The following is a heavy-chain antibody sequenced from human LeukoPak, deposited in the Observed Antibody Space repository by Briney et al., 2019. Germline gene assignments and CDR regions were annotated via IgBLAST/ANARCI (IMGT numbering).Heavy chain of an antibody. CDR3: ARDQDYDILTGYYHYAFDI. J-gene: IGHJ3*02. D-gene: IGHD3-9*01. V-gene: IGHV3-21*01. CDR2: ISSSSSYI. CDR1: GFTFSSYS. Sequence: GGSLRLSCAASGFTFSSYSMNWVRQAPGKGLEWVSSISSSSSYIYYADSVKGRFTISRDNAKNSLYLQMNSLRAEDTAVYYCARDQDYDILTGYYHYAFDIWGRGTMVTVSS.